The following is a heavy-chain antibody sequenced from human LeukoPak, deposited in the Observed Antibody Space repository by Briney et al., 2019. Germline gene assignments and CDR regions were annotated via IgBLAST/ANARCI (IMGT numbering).Heavy chain of an antibody. CDR1: GYTFTSYG. Sequence: ASVKVSCKASGYTFTSYGISWVRQAPGQGLEWMGWISAYNGNTNYAQKLQGRVTMTTDTSTSTAYMELRSLRSDDTAVYYCARDRRSSSWYPKNPPNWFDPWGQGTLVTVSS. J-gene: IGHJ5*02. D-gene: IGHD6-13*01. CDR3: ARDRRSSSWYPKNPPNWFDP. V-gene: IGHV1-18*01. CDR2: ISAYNGNT.